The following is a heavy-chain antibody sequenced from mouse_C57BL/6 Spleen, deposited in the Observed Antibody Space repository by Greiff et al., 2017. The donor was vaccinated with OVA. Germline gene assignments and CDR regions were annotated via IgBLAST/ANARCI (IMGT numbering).Heavy chain of an antibody. V-gene: IGHV1-15*01. CDR2: IDPETGGT. CDR1: GYTFTDYE. J-gene: IGHJ2*01. Sequence: VQLQQSGAELVRPGASVTLSCKASGYTFTDYEMHWVKQTPVHGLEWIGAIDPETGGTAYNQKFKGKAILTADKSSSTAYMELRRLTSEDSAVYYCTRDSNYVDYFDYWGQGTTLTVSS. CDR3: TRDSNYVDYFDY. D-gene: IGHD2-5*01.